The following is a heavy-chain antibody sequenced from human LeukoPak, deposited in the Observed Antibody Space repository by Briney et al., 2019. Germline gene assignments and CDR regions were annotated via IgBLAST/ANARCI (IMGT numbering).Heavy chain of an antibody. D-gene: IGHD2-8*02. J-gene: IGHJ5*02. CDR2: IRSKAYGGTA. Sequence: GGSLRLSCTASGLIFGDYAMTWVRQAPGKGLEWIGFIRSKAYGGTAEYAASVKGTFSISRDDSKSIAYLQLNSLRTEDTAVYYCTVQVVPSDNWFDPWGQGTLVTVSS. V-gene: IGHV3-49*04. CDR3: TVQVVPSDNWFDP. CDR1: GLIFGDYA.